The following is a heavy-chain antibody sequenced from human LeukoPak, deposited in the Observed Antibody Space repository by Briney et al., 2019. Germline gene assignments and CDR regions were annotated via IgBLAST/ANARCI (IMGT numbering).Heavy chain of an antibody. D-gene: IGHD2-2*01. J-gene: IGHJ6*03. CDR2: ISSNGGST. CDR3: ARSGGDIVVVPAAIDYYMDV. Sequence: GGSLRLSCAASGFTFSSYAMNWVRQAPGKGLEYVSAISSNGGSTYYANSVKGRFTISRDNSKNTLYLQMGSPRAEDMAVYYCARSGGDIVVVPAAIDYYMDVWGKGTTVAVSS. V-gene: IGHV3-64*01. CDR1: GFTFSSYA.